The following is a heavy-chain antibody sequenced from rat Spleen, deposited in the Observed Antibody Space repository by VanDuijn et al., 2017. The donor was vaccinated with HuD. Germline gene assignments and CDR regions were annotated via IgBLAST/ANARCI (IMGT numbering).Heavy chain of an antibody. J-gene: IGHJ2*01. CDR2: MWSGGST. CDR1: GFSLTSYH. CDR3: TRSGYYYSSYVPFFDY. Sequence: QVQLKESGPDLVQPSQTLSLTCTVVGFSLTSYHVHWVRQPPGKGLEWMGIMWSGGSTTYNPALKSRLSISRDTSKSQVFLKMNSLQTEDTAIYYCTRSGYYYSSYVPFFDYWGQGVMVTVSS. V-gene: IGHV2-32*01. D-gene: IGHD1-2*01.